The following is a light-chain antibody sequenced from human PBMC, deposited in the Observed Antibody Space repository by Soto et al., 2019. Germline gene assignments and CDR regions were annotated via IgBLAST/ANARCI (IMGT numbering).Light chain of an antibody. J-gene: IGLJ1*01. CDR1: SSDIGNYNS. CDR2: EVT. V-gene: IGLV2-14*01. Sequence: QSVLTQPASVSGSPGQSITIPRTGTSSDIGNYNSVSWYQQHPGKAPKLIIYEVTNRPSGVSDRFSGSKSDNTASLTISGLQAEDEADYYCGSWTTYRPYVFAPGPKVTVL. CDR3: GSWTTYRPYV.